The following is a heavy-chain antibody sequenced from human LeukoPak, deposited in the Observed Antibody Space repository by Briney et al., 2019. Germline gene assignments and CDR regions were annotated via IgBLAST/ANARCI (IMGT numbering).Heavy chain of an antibody. J-gene: IGHJ4*02. CDR2: IYRKTDGGTT. CDR1: GFTFNNAW. V-gene: IGHV3-15*01. Sequence: GGSLRLSCVASGFTFNNAWMNWVRQGPGKGLEWVGRIYRKTDGGTTEHAAPVKGRFTISRDDSKNTLYLQMNSLKTEDTAVYYSTTGSNRYDSCDLDHCGQGTLVTVSS. D-gene: IGHD3-22*01. CDR3: TTGSNRYDSCDLDH.